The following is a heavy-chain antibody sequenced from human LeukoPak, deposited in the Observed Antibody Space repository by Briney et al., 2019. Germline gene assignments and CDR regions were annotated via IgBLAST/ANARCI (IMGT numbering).Heavy chain of an antibody. V-gene: IGHV3-53*01. D-gene: IGHD1-26*01. J-gene: IGHJ3*02. Sequence: GGSLRLSCAASELTLSSNYMSWIRQAPGRGLEWVSFIYSGGSTYYADSVRGRFTISRDNAKNSLHLQMNSLRAEDTAVYYCARGGSYLSAFDIWGQGTMVTVSS. CDR1: ELTLSSNY. CDR2: IYSGGST. CDR3: ARGGSYLSAFDI.